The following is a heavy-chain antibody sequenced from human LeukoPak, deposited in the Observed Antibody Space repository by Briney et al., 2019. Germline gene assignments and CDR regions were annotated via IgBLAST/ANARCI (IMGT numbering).Heavy chain of an antibody. CDR2: IYYSGST. CDR3: AAYNWNDFYYYGMDV. V-gene: IGHV4-59*01. J-gene: IGHJ6*01. CDR1: GGSISSYY. Sequence: PSETLSLTCTVSGGSISSYYWSWIRQPPGKGLEWIGYIYYSGSTNYNPSLKSRVTISVDTSKNQFSLKLSSVTAADTAVYYCAAYNWNDFYYYGMDVWGKGPRSPSPQ. D-gene: IGHD1-1*01.